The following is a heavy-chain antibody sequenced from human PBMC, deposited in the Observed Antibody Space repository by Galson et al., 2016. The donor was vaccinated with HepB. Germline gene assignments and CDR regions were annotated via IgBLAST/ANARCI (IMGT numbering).Heavy chain of an antibody. V-gene: IGHV1-18*01. CDR3: ARDDPFIYDFWSGLDY. Sequence: SVKVSCKASGYTFSNFGISWVRQAPGRGLEWMGWISAANGDTRYTQNFQGRLTMTTDTSTRTAYMELRSLKSDDTAVYYCARDDPFIYDFWSGLDYWGQGTLVTVSS. CDR1: GYTFSNFG. CDR2: ISAANGDT. D-gene: IGHD3-3*01. J-gene: IGHJ4*02.